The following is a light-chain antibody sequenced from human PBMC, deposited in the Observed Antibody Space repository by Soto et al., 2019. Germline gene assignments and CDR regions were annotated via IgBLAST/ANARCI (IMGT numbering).Light chain of an antibody. CDR3: QQGYSTPLS. CDR1: QNISIY. V-gene: IGKV1-39*01. CDR2: TTS. J-gene: IGKJ2*03. Sequence: DIQMTQSPSSLSASVGDRVTITCRASQNISIYLNWYQQKVGKAPNLLIYTTSTLQSGVPSRISGSGSGTDFTLAISSLQPEDCATYYCQQGYSTPLSFGQGSKVEIK.